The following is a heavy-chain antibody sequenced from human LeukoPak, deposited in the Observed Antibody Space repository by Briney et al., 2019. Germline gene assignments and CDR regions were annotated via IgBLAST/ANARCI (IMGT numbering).Heavy chain of an antibody. CDR1: GFTFSSYA. CDR2: ISYDGSNK. V-gene: IGHV3-30-3*01. J-gene: IGHJ4*02. D-gene: IGHD4-17*01. CDR3: AREGLRSFDY. Sequence: QPGGSLRLSCAASGFTFSSYAMPWVRQAPGKGLEWVAVISYDGSNKYYADSVKGRFTISRDNSKNTLYLQMNSLRAEDTALYHCAREGLRSFDYWGQGTLVTVSS.